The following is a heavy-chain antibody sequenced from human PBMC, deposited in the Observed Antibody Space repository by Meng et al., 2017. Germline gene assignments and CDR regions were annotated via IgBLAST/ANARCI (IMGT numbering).Heavy chain of an antibody. CDR3: ARDHSRRGWELLYYYYGTDV. CDR1: GYTFTSYD. V-gene: IGHV1-8*01. D-gene: IGHD1-26*01. Sequence: ASVKVSCKASGYTFTSYDINWVRQATGQGLEWMGWMNPNSGNTGYAQKFQGRVTMTRNTSISTAYMELSSLRSEDTAVYYCARDHSRRGWELLYYYYGTDVWGQGTTVTVSS. CDR2: MNPNSGNT. J-gene: IGHJ6*02.